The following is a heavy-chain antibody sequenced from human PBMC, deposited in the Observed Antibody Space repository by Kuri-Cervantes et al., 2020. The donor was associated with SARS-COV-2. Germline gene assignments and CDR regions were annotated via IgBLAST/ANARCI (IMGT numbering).Heavy chain of an antibody. CDR3: AKNLNYYDSSGYRYYYYGMDV. CDR2: ISSSGSTI. Sequence: LSLTCAASGFTFSSYEMNWVRQAPGKGLEWVSYISSSGSTIYYADSVKGRFTISRDNAKNSLYLQMNSLRAEDTAVYYCAKNLNYYDSSGYRYYYYGMDVWGQGTTVTVSS. V-gene: IGHV3-48*03. D-gene: IGHD3-22*01. J-gene: IGHJ6*02. CDR1: GFTFSSYE.